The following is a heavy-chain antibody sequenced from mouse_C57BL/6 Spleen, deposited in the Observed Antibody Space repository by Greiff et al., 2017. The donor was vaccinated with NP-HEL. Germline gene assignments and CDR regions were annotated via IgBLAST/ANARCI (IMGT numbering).Heavy chain of an antibody. J-gene: IGHJ3*01. V-gene: IGHV1-7*01. CDR3: AREELRPWFAY. CDR1: GYTFTSYW. D-gene: IGHD3-2*02. CDR2: INPSSGYT. Sequence: VQLQQPGAELVKPGASVKLSCKASGYTFTSYWMHWVKQRPGQGLEWIGYINPSSGYTKYNQKFKDKATLTADKSSSTAYMQLSSLTYEDSAVYYCAREELRPWFAYWGQGTLVTVSA.